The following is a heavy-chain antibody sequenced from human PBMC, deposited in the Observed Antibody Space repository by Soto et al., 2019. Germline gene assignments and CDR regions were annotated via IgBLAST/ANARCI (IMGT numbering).Heavy chain of an antibody. CDR2: INTGNGNT. Sequence: ASVKVSCKASGYNFTTSAMLWVRQAPGQRLEWMGWINTGNGNTKYSPKFQGRVTITRDTSASTAYMELSSLKSEDTAVYFCAIRERLYYSYNGMDVLGEGPSFTGS. D-gene: IGHD3-22*01. V-gene: IGHV1-3*04. J-gene: IGHJ6*02. CDR3: AIRERLYYSYNGMDV. CDR1: GYNFTTSA.